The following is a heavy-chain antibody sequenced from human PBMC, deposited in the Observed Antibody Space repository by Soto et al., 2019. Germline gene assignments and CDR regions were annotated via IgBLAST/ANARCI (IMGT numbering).Heavy chain of an antibody. Sequence: ASVKVSCKASGYTFTSYDINWVRQATGQGLEWMGWMNPNSGNTGYAQKFQGRVTMTRNTSISTAYMELSSLRSEDTAVYYCARGPIVVVPAAHATFNWFDPWGQGTLVTVSS. J-gene: IGHJ5*02. D-gene: IGHD2-2*01. CDR3: ARGPIVVVPAAHATFNWFDP. CDR2: MNPNSGNT. V-gene: IGHV1-8*01. CDR1: GYTFTSYD.